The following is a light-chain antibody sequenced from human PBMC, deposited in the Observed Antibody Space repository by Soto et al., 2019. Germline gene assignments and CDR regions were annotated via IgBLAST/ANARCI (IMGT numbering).Light chain of an antibody. Sequence: EIVLTQSPGTLSLSPGERATLSCRASRSVSSRYLAWYQQKPGQAPRLLIYGASTRATGIPDRFSGSGSGTDFTLIISRLEPEDFAVYHCHQYGYSPNTFGHGTKLEIK. CDR3: HQYGYSPNT. CDR2: GAS. CDR1: RSVSSRY. J-gene: IGKJ2*01. V-gene: IGKV3-20*01.